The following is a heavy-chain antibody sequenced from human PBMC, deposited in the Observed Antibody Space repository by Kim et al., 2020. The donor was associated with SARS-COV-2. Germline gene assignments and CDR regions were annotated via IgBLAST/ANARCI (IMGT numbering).Heavy chain of an antibody. J-gene: IGHJ5*02. CDR2: IYYSGST. Sequence: SETLSLTCTVSGGSISSSSYYWGWIRQPPGKGLEWIGSIYYSGSTYYNPSLKCRVTIFVDTSKNQFSLQLSSVTAADTAVYYCARTPRLGTGWFDTWGQGTLVTVSS. V-gene: IGHV4-39*01. CDR1: GGSISSSSYY. CDR3: ARTPRLGTGWFDT. D-gene: IGHD1-1*01.